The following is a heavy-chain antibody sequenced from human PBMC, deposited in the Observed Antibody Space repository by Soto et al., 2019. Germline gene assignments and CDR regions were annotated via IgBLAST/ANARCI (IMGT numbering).Heavy chain of an antibody. CDR1: GGSISSYY. V-gene: IGHV4-59*01. D-gene: IGHD4-17*01. CDR3: ATHADNGDLYTIDY. Sequence: SETLSLTCTVSGGSISSYYWSWIRQPPGEGLEWIGYIYYSGSTNYNPSLKSRVTISVDTSKNQFSLKLSSVTAADTAVYYCATHADNGDLYTIDYWGQGTLVTVSS. J-gene: IGHJ4*02. CDR2: IYYSGST.